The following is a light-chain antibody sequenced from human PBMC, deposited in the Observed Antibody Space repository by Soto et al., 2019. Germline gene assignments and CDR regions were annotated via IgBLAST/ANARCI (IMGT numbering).Light chain of an antibody. CDR3: QSYDSSLRGVV. J-gene: IGLJ2*01. Sequence: QSVLTQPPSVSGAPGQRVTISCTGSSSNIGAGYDVHWYQQLPGTAPKLLIYGNSNRPSGVPDRFSGSKSGTSASLAITGLHAEDEADYYRQSYDSSLRGVVFGGGTKLTVL. CDR2: GNS. V-gene: IGLV1-40*01. CDR1: SSNIGAGYD.